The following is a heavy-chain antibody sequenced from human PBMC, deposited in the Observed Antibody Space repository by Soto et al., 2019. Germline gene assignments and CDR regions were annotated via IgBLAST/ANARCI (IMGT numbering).Heavy chain of an antibody. D-gene: IGHD2-15*01. J-gene: IGHJ4*02. V-gene: IGHV3-23*01. CDR3: AKEGYCGGGTCFLDY. CDR1: GFTFSTYA. Sequence: EVQLLESGGGLVQPGGSLRLSCAASGFTFSTYAMNWVRQAPGKGLEWVSGISTSGGTTYYAESVQGRFTISRDNYKITVYRQMNSLRAEDTAVYYCAKEGYCGGGTCFLDYWGQGTLVTVSS. CDR2: ISTSGGTT.